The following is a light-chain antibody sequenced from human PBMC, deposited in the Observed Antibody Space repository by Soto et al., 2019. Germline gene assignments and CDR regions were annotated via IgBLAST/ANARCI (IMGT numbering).Light chain of an antibody. V-gene: IGKV1-5*01. CDR3: QQYTTYWT. Sequence: PCRASQTISRLLAWYQQKPGKAPKLLIYDASILQGGVPSRFSGSGSGTEFTLTISSLQSDDFATYYCQQYTTYWTFGQGTKVDIK. CDR2: DAS. J-gene: IGKJ1*01. CDR1: QTISRL.